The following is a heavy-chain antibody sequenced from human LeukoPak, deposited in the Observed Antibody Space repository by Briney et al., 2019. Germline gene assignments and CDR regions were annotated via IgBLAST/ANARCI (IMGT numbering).Heavy chain of an antibody. CDR2: IYTSGST. J-gene: IGHJ6*03. Sequence: SETLSLTCTVSGGSISSYYWSWIRQPAGKGLEWIGRIYTSGSTNYNPSLKSRVAMSVDTSKNQFSLKLSSVTAADTAVYYCAGGGIPYYYHYYYMDVWGKGTTVTVSS. D-gene: IGHD6-13*01. CDR3: AGGGIPYYYHYYYMDV. V-gene: IGHV4-4*07. CDR1: GGSISSYY.